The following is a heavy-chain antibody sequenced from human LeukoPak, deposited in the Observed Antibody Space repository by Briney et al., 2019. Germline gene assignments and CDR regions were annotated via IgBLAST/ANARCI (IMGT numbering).Heavy chain of an antibody. J-gene: IGHJ4*02. D-gene: IGHD3-10*01. CDR2: IKEDGSEK. CDR3: ARGGSSRNDY. Sequence: PGGSLRLSCVSSGFTFRSYWMSWVRQAPGKGLEWVASIKEDGSEKYYVGSVEGRFTISRDNAKNSLYLQMNSLSANDTAVYYCARGGSSRNDYWGQGTLVIVSS. V-gene: IGHV3-7*03. CDR1: GFTFRSYW.